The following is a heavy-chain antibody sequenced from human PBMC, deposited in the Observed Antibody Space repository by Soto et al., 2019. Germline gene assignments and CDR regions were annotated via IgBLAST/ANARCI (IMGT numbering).Heavy chain of an antibody. CDR2: ISHDGSYK. D-gene: IGHD1-26*01. CDR1: GFGFTTYV. CDR3: AKGLLAIVGTTLPSDAFNI. J-gene: IGHJ3*02. V-gene: IGHV3-30*18. Sequence: QVQLVESGGGVVQPGRSLRLSCAASGFGFTTYVMHWVRQAPGKGLEWVAVISHDGSYKYYGDAVKGRFTISRDTSKNAVYLEMNSLRPEDTAVYYCAKGLLAIVGTTLPSDAFNIWGQGTMVTVSS.